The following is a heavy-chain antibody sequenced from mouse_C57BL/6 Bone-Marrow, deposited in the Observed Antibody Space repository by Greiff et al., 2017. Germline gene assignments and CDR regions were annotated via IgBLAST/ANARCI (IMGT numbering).Heavy chain of an antibody. CDR3: TRGPRFAY. J-gene: IGHJ3*01. CDR2: IDPETGGT. Sequence: VQLQQSGAELVRPGASVTLSCKASGYTFTDYEMHWVKQTPVHGLEWIGAIDPETGGTAYNQKFKGKAILTADESSSTAYMELRSLTSEDSAVYYCTRGPRFAYWGQGTLVTVSA. V-gene: IGHV1-15*01. CDR1: GYTFTDYE.